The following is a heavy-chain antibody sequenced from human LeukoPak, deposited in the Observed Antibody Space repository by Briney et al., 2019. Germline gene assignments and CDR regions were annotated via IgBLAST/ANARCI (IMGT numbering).Heavy chain of an antibody. Sequence: SETLSLTCTVSGGSISSFYWSWIRQPPGKGLEWIGYIYYSGSTNYNPSLKSRVTISVDTSKNQFSLKLSSVTAADTAVYYCARGGRGAAAGPHYITYYYYMDVWGKGTTVTISS. J-gene: IGHJ6*03. CDR2: IYYSGST. D-gene: IGHD6-13*01. CDR3: ARGGRGAAAGPHYITYYYYMDV. CDR1: GGSISSFY. V-gene: IGHV4-59*01.